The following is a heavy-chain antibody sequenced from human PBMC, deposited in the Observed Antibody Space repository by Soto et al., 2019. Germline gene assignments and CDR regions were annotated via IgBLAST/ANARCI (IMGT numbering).Heavy chain of an antibody. J-gene: IGHJ4*02. D-gene: IGHD5-12*01. Sequence: QVQLQESGPGLVKPSQTLSLTCTVSGGSISSGDYYWSWIRQPPGKGLEWIGYIYYSGSTYYNPSLKSRVTISVDTSKNQFSLKLSSVTAADTAVYYYAREPGVATYYFDYWGQGTLVTVSS. V-gene: IGHV4-30-4*01. CDR3: AREPGVATYYFDY. CDR2: IYYSGST. CDR1: GGSISSGDYY.